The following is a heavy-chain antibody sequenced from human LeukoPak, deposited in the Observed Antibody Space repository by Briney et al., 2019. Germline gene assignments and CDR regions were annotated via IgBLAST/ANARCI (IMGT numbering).Heavy chain of an antibody. Sequence: PSETLSLTCTVSGGSISSSSYYWGWIRQPPGKGLEWIGSIYYSGSTYYNPSLKSRVTISVDTSKNQSSLKLSSVTAADTAVYYCATVGSCAFGGRIFDYWGQGTLVTVSS. V-gene: IGHV4-39*07. D-gene: IGHD3-3*01. CDR2: IYYSGST. J-gene: IGHJ4*02. CDR1: GGSISSSSYY. CDR3: ATVGSCAFGGRIFDY.